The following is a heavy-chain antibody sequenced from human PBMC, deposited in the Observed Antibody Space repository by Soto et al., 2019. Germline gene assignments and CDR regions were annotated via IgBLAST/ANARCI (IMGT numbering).Heavy chain of an antibody. V-gene: IGHV4-39*01. CDR3: ARLSKLRDFWSGYYHSYYYYMDV. CDR2: IYYSGST. J-gene: IGHJ6*03. Sequence: QLQLQESDPGLVKPSETLSLTCTVSGGSISSSSYYWGWIRQPPGKGLEWIGSIYYSGSTYYNPSLKSRVTISVDTSKNQFSLKLSSVTAADTAVYYCARLSKLRDFWSGYYHSYYYYMDVWGKGTKVTV. D-gene: IGHD3-3*01. CDR1: GGSISSSSYY.